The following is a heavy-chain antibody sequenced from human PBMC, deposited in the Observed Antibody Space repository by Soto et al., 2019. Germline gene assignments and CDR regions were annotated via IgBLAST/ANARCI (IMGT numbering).Heavy chain of an antibody. CDR2: IHYSGIT. CDR3: ARGPPLSGTNYWYFDL. D-gene: IGHD1-1*01. CDR1: GDSISRYY. Sequence: QVQLQESVPGLVKPSETLSLTCTVSGDSISRYYWSWIRQPPGKGLEWIAYIHYSGITNYNPSLKSRVTISVDTSKIQFSLKLSSVTAADTAVYYCARGPPLSGTNYWYFDLWGRGTLVTVSS. J-gene: IGHJ2*01. V-gene: IGHV4-59*01.